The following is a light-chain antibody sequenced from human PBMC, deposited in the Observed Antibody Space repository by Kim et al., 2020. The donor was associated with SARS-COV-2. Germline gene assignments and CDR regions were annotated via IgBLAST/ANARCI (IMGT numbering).Light chain of an antibody. J-gene: IGKJ1*01. CDR1: QSIDTS. CDR3: QQYNAYSPT. Sequence: ASVGDRVTITCRASQSIDTSLAWYQQKPGKAPKLLISKASNLESVVPTRFSGSGSGTDFALIISSLQPDDFATYYCQQYNAYSPTFGLGTKVDIK. V-gene: IGKV1-5*03. CDR2: KAS.